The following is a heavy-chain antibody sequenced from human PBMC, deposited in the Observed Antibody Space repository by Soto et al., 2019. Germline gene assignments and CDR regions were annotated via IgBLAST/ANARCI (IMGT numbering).Heavy chain of an antibody. CDR2: ISYDGSNK. V-gene: IGHV3-30-3*01. Sequence: QVQLVESGGGVVQPGRSLRLSCAASGFTFSSYAMHWVRQAPGKGLVWVAVISYDGSNKYYADSVKGRFTISRDNSKNTLYLQMNSLRLEDTAVYYWARPLWRDDYNWGYFDLWGRGTLVTVSS. J-gene: IGHJ2*01. CDR3: ARPLWRDDYNWGYFDL. CDR1: GFTFSSYA. D-gene: IGHD4-4*01.